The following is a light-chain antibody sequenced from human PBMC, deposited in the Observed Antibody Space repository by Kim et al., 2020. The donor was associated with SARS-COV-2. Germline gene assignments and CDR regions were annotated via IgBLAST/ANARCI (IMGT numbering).Light chain of an antibody. CDR2: GRN. J-gene: IGLJ1*01. CDR1: SLRSYY. V-gene: IGLV3-19*01. CDR3: NSRDTNGNHLV. Sequence: SSELTQDPAVSVALGQTVRITCQGDSLRSYYATWYQQKPGQAPVLVIYGRNNRPSGIPDRFSGSSSGNTASLTITGALAEDEADYYCNSRDTNGNHLVFG.